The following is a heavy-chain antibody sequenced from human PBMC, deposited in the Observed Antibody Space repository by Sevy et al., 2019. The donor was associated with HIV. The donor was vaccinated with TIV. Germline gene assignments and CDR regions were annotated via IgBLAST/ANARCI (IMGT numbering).Heavy chain of an antibody. CDR3: ASTRDYYESNGYYFDF. V-gene: IGHV1-24*01. D-gene: IGHD3-22*01. CDR2: FDPEDGKT. Sequence: ASVKVSCKVSGSTLTQLSMHWVRQPPGIGLEWMVTFDPEDGKTLYAQKFQARVTMTEETSKHTAYMELSSLTSEDTAIYYCASTRDYYESNGYYFDFWGQGTLVTVSS. J-gene: IGHJ4*02. CDR1: GSTLTQLS.